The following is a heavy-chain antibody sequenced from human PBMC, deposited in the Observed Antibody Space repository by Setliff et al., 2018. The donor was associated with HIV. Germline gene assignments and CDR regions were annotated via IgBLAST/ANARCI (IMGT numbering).Heavy chain of an antibody. CDR3: ARVVTGPYYYYYMDV. D-gene: IGHD7-27*01. J-gene: IGHJ6*03. CDR2: INQSGSS. V-gene: IGHV4-34*01. CDR1: GTSLNTYY. Sequence: PSETLSLTCAVYGTSLNTYYWTWIRYTPGRGLEWIGEINQSGSSKYNPSLKSRVTISVDTSKNQFSLKLSSVTAPDTAVYYCARVVTGPYYYYYMDVWGKGTTVTVSS.